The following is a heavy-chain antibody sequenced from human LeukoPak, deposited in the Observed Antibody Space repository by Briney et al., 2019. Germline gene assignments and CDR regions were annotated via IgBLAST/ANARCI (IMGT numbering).Heavy chain of an antibody. Sequence: GGSLRLSCAASGFTFMSYWMHWVRQVPGKGLVWVSSINSEGTSTSYADSVKGRFIIARDNAKNTLYLQMNSLRAEDTAVYYCARPYNSSGYWFYYWSQGTLVTVSS. CDR1: GFTFMSYW. J-gene: IGHJ4*02. CDR2: INSEGTST. CDR3: ARPYNSSGYWFYY. D-gene: IGHD3-22*01. V-gene: IGHV3-74*01.